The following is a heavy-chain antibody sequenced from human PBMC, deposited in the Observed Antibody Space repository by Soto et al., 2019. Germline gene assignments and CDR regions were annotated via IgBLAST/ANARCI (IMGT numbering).Heavy chain of an antibody. J-gene: IGHJ6*02. D-gene: IGHD2-2*03. V-gene: IGHV3-7*03. CDR1: GLSFSSYW. Sequence: GSLSLSSATSGLSFSSYWIGLVRQVPGKGLEWVANIKQDGSEKYYVDSVKGRFTISRDNAKNSLYLQMNSLRAEDTAVYYCARVDYYYYYYGMDVWGQGTTVT. CDR3: ARVDYYYYYYGMDV. CDR2: IKQDGSEK.